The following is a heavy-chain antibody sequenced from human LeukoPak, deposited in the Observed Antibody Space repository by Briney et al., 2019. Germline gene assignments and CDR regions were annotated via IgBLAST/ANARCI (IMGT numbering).Heavy chain of an antibody. Sequence: GGSLRLSCAASGFTFSTYAMSWVRQAPGKGLEWVSSISGGSGGSTYYADSVKGRFTISRDSSKNTLYLQMNSLRAEDTAVYYCAKGEAYCGGDCYPDWGQGTLVTVSS. CDR3: AKGEAYCGGDCYPD. J-gene: IGHJ4*02. D-gene: IGHD2-21*02. V-gene: IGHV3-23*01. CDR2: ISGGSGGST. CDR1: GFTFSTYA.